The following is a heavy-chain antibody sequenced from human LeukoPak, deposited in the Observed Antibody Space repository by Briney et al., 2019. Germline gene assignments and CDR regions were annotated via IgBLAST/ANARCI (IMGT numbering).Heavy chain of an antibody. V-gene: IGHV1-46*01. CDR3: AIDRADYGDWGAWFDP. CDR1: GYTFTSYY. CDR2: INPSGGST. Sequence: GASVKVSCKASGYTFTSYYMHWERQAPGQGLEWMGIINPSGGSTGYAQKFQGRVTMTRDTSTSTVYLELSSLRSEDTAVYYCAIDRADYGDWGAWFDPWGQGTLVTVSS. J-gene: IGHJ5*02. D-gene: IGHD4-17*01.